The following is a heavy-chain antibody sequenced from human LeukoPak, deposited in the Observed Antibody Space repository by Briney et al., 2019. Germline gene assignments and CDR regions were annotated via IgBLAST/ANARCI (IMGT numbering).Heavy chain of an antibody. CDR3: VRVSPALGANYFDY. V-gene: IGHV4-4*07. CDR1: GGSISGDY. CDR2: IYSSGST. J-gene: IGHJ4*02. D-gene: IGHD1-26*01. Sequence: PSETLSLTCIVSGGSISGDYWSWIRQSAGKGLEWIGRIYSSGSTVYNPSLKSRVTMSVDTPKNQFSLKLSSVTAADSAVYYCVRVSPALGANYFDYWGQGTLVTVSS.